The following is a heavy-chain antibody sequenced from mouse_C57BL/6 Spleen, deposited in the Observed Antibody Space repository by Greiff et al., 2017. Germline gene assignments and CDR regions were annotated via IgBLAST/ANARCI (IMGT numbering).Heavy chain of an antibody. Sequence: VQLQQSGTVLARPGASVKMSCKTSGYTFTSYWMHWVKQRPGQGLEWIGAIYPGNSDTSYNQKFKGKAKLTAVTSASTAYMELSSLTNEDSAVYYCTRSGITTVVYFDYWGQGTTRTVSS. CDR3: TRSGITTVVYFDY. CDR1: GYTFTSYW. V-gene: IGHV1-5*01. D-gene: IGHD1-1*01. J-gene: IGHJ2*01. CDR2: IYPGNSDT.